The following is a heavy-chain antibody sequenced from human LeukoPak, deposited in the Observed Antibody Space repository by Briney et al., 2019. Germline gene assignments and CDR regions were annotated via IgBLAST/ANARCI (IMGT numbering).Heavy chain of an antibody. CDR2: INQSGST. D-gene: IGHD3-22*01. CDR1: GGSFSGYY. Sequence: SETLSLTCAVYGGSFSGYYWSWIRQPPGKGLEWIGEINQSGSTNYNPSLKSRVTISVDTSKNQFSLKLSSVTAADTAVYYCARGPTYYYDSSGYWGSDYWGQGTLVTVSS. V-gene: IGHV4-34*01. CDR3: ARGPTYYYDSSGYWGSDY. J-gene: IGHJ4*02.